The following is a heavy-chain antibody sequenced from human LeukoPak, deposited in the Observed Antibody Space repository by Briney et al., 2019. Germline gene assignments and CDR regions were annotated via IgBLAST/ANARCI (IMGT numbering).Heavy chain of an antibody. Sequence: PSETLSLTCAVSGGSFSGYYWNWIRQPPGKGLEWIGEINHSGSTNYNPSLKSRVTISVDTSKNQFSLKLSSVTAADTAVYYCARSGSGSHTYYYYGMDAWGQGTTVTVSS. CDR2: INHSGST. CDR3: ARSGSGSHTYYYYGMDA. D-gene: IGHD3-10*01. CDR1: GGSFSGYY. V-gene: IGHV4-34*01. J-gene: IGHJ6*02.